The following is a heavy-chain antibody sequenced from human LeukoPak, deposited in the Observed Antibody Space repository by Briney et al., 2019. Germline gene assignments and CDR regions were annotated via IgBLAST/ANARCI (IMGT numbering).Heavy chain of an antibody. D-gene: IGHD4/OR15-4a*01. Sequence: GGSLRLSCTASGFTFSDYSMNWARQAPGKGLEWVSSISRRSRHVYYAGSVKGRFTISRDNAKNSLYLQMDSLRAEDMAVYFCVRDLMGSGATTAYLHHWGQGTLVTVSS. J-gene: IGHJ1*01. CDR2: ISRRSRHV. CDR1: GFTFSDYS. CDR3: VRDLMGSGATTAYLHH. V-gene: IGHV3-21*01.